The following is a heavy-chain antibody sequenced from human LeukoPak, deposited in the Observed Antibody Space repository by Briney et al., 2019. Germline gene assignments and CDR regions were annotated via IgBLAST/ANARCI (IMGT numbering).Heavy chain of an antibody. CDR3: ARDMITFGGVIDQLDY. J-gene: IGHJ4*02. D-gene: IGHD3-16*02. CDR1: GFTFSSYG. CDR2: ISGGGTT. V-gene: IGHV3-23*01. Sequence: GGTLRHSCAASGFTFSSYGMSWVRQAPGKGLEWVSAISGGGTTYYADSVKGRFTISRDNSKNTLYLQMNSLRAEDTALYYCARDMITFGGVIDQLDYWGQGTLVTVSS.